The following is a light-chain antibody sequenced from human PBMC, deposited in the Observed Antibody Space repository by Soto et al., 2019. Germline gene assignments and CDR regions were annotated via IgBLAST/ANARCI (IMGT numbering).Light chain of an antibody. J-gene: IGLJ2*01. CDR2: YDS. CDR3: QVWDSSSDHRTV. V-gene: IGLV3-21*04. CDR1: NIGSKS. Sequence: SYELTQPPSVSVAPGKTARITCGGNNIGSKSVHWYQQKPGQAPVLVIYYDSDRPSGIPERFSGSNSGNTATLTISRVEAGXXXDXXCQVWDSSSDHRTVFGGGTKVTVL.